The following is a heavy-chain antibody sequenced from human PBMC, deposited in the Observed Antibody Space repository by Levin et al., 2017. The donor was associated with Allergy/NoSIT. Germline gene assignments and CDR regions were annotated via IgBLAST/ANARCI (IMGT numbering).Heavy chain of an antibody. V-gene: IGHV4-34*01. D-gene: IGHD3-10*01. J-gene: IGHJ4*02. CDR2: INHSGST. CDR3: ARGGRFGELLPISFDY. CDR1: GGSFSGYY. Sequence: PSETLSLTCAVYGGSFSGYYWSWIRQPPGKGLEWIGEINHSGSTNYNPSLKSRVTISVDTSKNQFSLKLSSVTAADTAVYYCARGGRFGELLPISFDYWGQGTLVTVSS.